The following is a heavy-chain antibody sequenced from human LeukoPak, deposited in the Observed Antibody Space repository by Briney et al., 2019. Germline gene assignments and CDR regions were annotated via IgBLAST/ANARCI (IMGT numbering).Heavy chain of an antibody. CDR1: GFTFSSYS. J-gene: IGHJ4*02. CDR2: ISSDNSTI. D-gene: IGHD3-16*01. Sequence: GGSLRLSCEASGFTFSSYSFTWVRQAPGKGLEWLSFISSDNSTINYADSVKGLFTVSRNNAKNSLFLQLNSLRADDTALYYCARVLTLRFIGDYFDNWGQGTVVTVSS. CDR3: ARVLTLRFIGDYFDN. V-gene: IGHV3-48*01.